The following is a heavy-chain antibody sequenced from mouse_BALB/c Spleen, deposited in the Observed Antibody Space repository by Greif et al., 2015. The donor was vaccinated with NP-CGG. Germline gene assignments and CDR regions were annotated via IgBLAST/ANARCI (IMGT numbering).Heavy chain of an antibody. V-gene: IGHV14-3*02. CDR2: IGPANGNT. CDR3: ASNYYGSRGAYYYAMDY. Sequence: VQLQQSGAELVKPGASVKLSCTASGFNIKDTYMHWVKQRPEQGLEWIGRIGPANGNTKYDPKFQGKATITADTSSNTAYLQLSSLTSEDTAVYYCASNYYGSRGAYYYAMDYWGQGTSVTVSS. D-gene: IGHD1-1*01. J-gene: IGHJ4*01. CDR1: GFNIKDTY.